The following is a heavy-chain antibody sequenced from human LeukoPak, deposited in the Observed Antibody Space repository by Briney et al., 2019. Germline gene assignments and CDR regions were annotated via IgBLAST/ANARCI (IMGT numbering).Heavy chain of an antibody. CDR2: INPNSGGT. J-gene: IGHJ4*02. CDR1: GYTFTGYY. Sequence: ASVKVSCKASGYTFTGYYMHWVRQAPGQGLEWMGWINPNSGGTNYAQKFQGRVTMTRDTSISTAYMELSRLRSDDTAVYHCARSQSVRGAPRYWGQGTLVTVSS. D-gene: IGHD3-10*01. V-gene: IGHV1-2*02. CDR3: ARSQSVRGAPRY.